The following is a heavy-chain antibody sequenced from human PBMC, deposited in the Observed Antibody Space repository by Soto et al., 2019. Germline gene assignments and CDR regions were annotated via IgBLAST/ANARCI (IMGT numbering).Heavy chain of an antibody. J-gene: IGHJ6*02. CDR1: GFTFSTYS. CDR2: ISSSGTYI. CDR3: ARDPSDCSSTSCWGYYALDV. D-gene: IGHD2-2*01. Sequence: GGSLRLSCAASGFTFSTYSMNWVRQAPGKGLEWVSSISSSGTYIHYADSLKGRLTISRDNAKNSLYLQMISLRAEDTAVYYCARDPSDCSSTSCWGYYALDVWGQGTTVTVS. V-gene: IGHV3-21*01.